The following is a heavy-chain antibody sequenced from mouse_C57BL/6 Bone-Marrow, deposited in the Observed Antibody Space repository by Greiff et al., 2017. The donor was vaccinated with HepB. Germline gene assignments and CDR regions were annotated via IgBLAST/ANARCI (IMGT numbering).Heavy chain of an antibody. J-gene: IGHJ2*01. V-gene: IGHV1-82*01. CDR1: GYAFSSSW. Sequence: VQLQQSGPELVKPGASVKISCKASGYAFSSSWMNWVKQRPGKGLEWIGRIYPGDGDTNYNGKFKGKATLTADKSSSTAYMQLSSLTSEDSAVYFCARLGLGDYWGQGTTLTVSS. D-gene: IGHD4-1*01. CDR3: ARLGLGDY. CDR2: IYPGDGDT.